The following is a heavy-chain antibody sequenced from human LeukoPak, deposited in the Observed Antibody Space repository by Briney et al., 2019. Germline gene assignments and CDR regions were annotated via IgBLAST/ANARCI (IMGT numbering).Heavy chain of an antibody. Sequence: SETLSLTCTVSGGSISSSSYYWGWIRQPPGKGREWIAIIYYTGSTYYNPSLKSRVTISVDASRSHFSLKLNSVTAADTAVYYCARRMKLAAKGDAFDIWGQGTMVTASS. D-gene: IGHD2-15*01. CDR1: GGSISSSSYY. CDR2: IYYTGST. V-gene: IGHV4-39*07. CDR3: ARRMKLAAKGDAFDI. J-gene: IGHJ3*02.